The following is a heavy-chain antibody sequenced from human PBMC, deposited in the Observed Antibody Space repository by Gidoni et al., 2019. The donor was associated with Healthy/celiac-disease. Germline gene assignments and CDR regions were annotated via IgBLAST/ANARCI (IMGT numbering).Heavy chain of an antibody. V-gene: IGHV4-39*01. Sequence: QLQLQESGPGLVKPSETLSLTCTVSGGSISSSSYYWGWIRQPPGKGLEWIGSIYYSGSPYNNPSLKSRVTISVDTSKNKFSLKLSSVTAADTAVYYCARHGGGWNVLNWFDPWGQGTLVTVSS. J-gene: IGHJ5*02. CDR3: ARHGGGWNVLNWFDP. CDR2: IYYSGSP. D-gene: IGHD1-1*01. CDR1: GGSISSSSYY.